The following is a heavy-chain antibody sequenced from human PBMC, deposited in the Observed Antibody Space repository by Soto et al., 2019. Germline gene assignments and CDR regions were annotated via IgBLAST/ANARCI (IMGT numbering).Heavy chain of an antibody. CDR3: AKRGGASGHFDY. J-gene: IGHJ4*02. CDR2: VSIGGST. CDR1: EFTFISYG. Sequence: GWPLRLSCAASEFTFISYGRGWVRQGPRQGLGWFAVVSIGGSTHYADSVRGRFTISRDNSKNTLSLQMNSLTADDAGVYCCAKRGGASGHFDYWGQGAMVTVSS. V-gene: IGHV3-23*01. D-gene: IGHD2-21*01.